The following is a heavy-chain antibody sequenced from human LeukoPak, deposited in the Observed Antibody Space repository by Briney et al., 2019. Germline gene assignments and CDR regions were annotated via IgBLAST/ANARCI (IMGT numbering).Heavy chain of an antibody. CDR1: GFTFSSYE. Sequence: GGSLRLSCAASGFTFSSYEMNWVRQAPGKGLEWISYISDSASTIFYADSVKGRFTISRDNAKNSLYLQMNSLRAEDTAVYYCARAWTGYSYGDYWGQGTLVTVSS. CDR3: ARAWTGYSYGDY. J-gene: IGHJ4*02. V-gene: IGHV3-48*03. D-gene: IGHD5-18*01. CDR2: ISDSASTI.